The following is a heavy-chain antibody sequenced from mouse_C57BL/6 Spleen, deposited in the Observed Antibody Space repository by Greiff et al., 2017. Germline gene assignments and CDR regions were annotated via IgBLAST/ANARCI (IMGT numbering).Heavy chain of an antibody. CDR1: GYTFTSYW. J-gene: IGHJ4*01. CDR3: AEGYGPSEDYAMDY. V-gene: IGHV1-7*01. D-gene: IGHD1-1*02. Sequence: QVQLQQSGAELAKPGASVKLSCKASGYTFTSYWMHWVKQRPGQGLEWIGYINPRSGYTKYNQKFKDKATLTAYKSSSTAYMQLRSLTYEDSAVYYCAEGYGPSEDYAMDYWGQGTSVTVSS. CDR2: INPRSGYT.